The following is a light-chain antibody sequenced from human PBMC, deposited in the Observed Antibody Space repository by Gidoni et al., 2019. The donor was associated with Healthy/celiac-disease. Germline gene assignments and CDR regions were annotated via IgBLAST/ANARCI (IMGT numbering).Light chain of an antibody. CDR1: RLGDKY. V-gene: IGLV3-1*01. J-gene: IGLJ2*01. Sequence: SYELTQPPSMSVSPGQTASITCSGHRLGDKYASWYQQKAGQSPVLVIYQYSKRPSGIPERFSGSNSGNTATLTISGTQAMDEADYYCQTWDSSTVVFGGGTKLTAL. CDR3: QTWDSSTVV. CDR2: QYS.